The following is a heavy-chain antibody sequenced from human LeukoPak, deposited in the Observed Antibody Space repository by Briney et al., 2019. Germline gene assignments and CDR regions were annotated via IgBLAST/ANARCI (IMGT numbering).Heavy chain of an antibody. CDR3: ARVRLSYYYDSYTHQGQDAFDI. CDR2: INPNSGGT. V-gene: IGHV1-2*02. CDR1: GYTFTGYY. J-gene: IGHJ3*02. Sequence: GASVKVSCKASGYTFTGYYMHWVRQAPGQGLEWMGWINPNSGGTNYAQKFQGRVTMTRDTSISTAYMELSRLRSDDTAVYYCARVRLSYYYDSYTHQGQDAFDIWGQGTMVTVSS. D-gene: IGHD3-22*01.